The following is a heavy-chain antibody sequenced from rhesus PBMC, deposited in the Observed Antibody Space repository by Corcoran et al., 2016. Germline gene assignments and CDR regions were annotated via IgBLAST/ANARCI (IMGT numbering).Heavy chain of an antibody. D-gene: IGHD4-23*01. CDR2: ISGSSGST. J-gene: IGHJ1*01. Sequence: QVQLQESGPGLVKPSETLSLTCAVSGGSISDDYYWSWIRQPPGKGLEWIGYISGSSGSTYYNPSLKNRVPISTDTSKNPFSLKLSSVTAADTAVYYCARDRVGTVTTKGYFEFWGQGALVTVSS. CDR1: GGSISDDYY. CDR3: ARDRVGTVTTKGYFEF. V-gene: IGHV4S7*01.